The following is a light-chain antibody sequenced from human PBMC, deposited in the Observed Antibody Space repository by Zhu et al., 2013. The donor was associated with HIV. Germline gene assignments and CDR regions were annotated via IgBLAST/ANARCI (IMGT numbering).Light chain of an antibody. V-gene: IGKV1-5*03. Sequence: DIQMTQSPSTLSASVGDRVSITCRASQTISTSLAWYQQKPGKAPKLLIYKASSLESGVPSRFSGSGSGTDFTLTISSLQPEDFATYYCLQSNSYPRTFGQGTRLXIK. J-gene: IGKJ2*02. CDR2: KAS. CDR3: LQSNSYPRT. CDR1: QTISTS.